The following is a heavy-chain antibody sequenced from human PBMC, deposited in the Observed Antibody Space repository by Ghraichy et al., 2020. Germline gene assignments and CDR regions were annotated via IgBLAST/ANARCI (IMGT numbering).Heavy chain of an antibody. Sequence: GGSLRLSCPTSGSAFSTCAISWLRQAPEKGLGWVSTLHGDEGTSYADSVRGRFTISRDSSKNILYLHMDRLRADDTAVYFCAKVLGTVTTYDFWGQGTRVTVSS. D-gene: IGHD4-17*01. CDR1: GSAFSTCA. V-gene: IGHV3-23*01. J-gene: IGHJ4*02. CDR2: LHGDEGT. CDR3: AKVLGTVTTYDF.